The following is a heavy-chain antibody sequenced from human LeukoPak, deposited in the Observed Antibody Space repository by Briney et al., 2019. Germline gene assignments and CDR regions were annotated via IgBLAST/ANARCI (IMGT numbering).Heavy chain of an antibody. CDR3: ARDEVGGDSTFDY. J-gene: IGHJ4*02. Sequence: ASVKVSCKASGYTFTSYAMHWVRQAPGQRREWMGWINAGNGNTKYSQKFQGRVTITRDTSASTAYMELSSLRSEDTAVYYCARDEVGGDSTFDYWGQGTLVTVSS. CDR2: INAGNGNT. CDR1: GYTFTSYA. V-gene: IGHV1-3*01. D-gene: IGHD2-21*02.